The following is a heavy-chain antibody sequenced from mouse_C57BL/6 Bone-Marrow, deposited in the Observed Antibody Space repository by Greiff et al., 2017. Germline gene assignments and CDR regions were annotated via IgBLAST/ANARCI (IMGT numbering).Heavy chain of an antibody. CDR3: TSLFITTVVFDY. D-gene: IGHD1-1*01. CDR2: IDPENGDT. Sequence: EVQLQQSGAALVRPGASVKLSCTASGFNIKDDYMHWVKQRPEQGLEWIGWIDPENGDTEYASKFQGKATITADTSSNTAYLQLSSLTSEDTAVYYCTSLFITTVVFDYWGQGTTLTVSS. V-gene: IGHV14-4*01. CDR1: GFNIKDDY. J-gene: IGHJ2*01.